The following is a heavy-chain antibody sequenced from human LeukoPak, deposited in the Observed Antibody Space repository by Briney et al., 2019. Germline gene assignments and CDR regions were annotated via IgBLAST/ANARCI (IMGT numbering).Heavy chain of an antibody. V-gene: IGHV5-51*01. Sequence: GASLKISCKASGYSFTSYWIGWVRQMPGKSLEWMGIIDPSDSDTRYTPSFQGQVTISADKSLSTAYLQWNSLKASDSAMYYCARQTAMGRSGDYWGQGTLVTVSS. J-gene: IGHJ4*02. CDR1: GYSFTSYW. CDR2: IDPSDSDT. D-gene: IGHD5-18*01. CDR3: ARQTAMGRSGDY.